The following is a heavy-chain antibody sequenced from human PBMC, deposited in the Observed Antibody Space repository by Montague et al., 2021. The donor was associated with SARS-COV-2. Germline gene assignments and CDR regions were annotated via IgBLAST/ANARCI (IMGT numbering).Heavy chain of an antibody. CDR1: GFTFSSYW. CDR3: ARGKSPGIQLWFTYYYGMDV. D-gene: IGHD5-18*01. Sequence: SLRLSCAASGFTFSSYWMHWVRQAPGKGLVWVSRINSDGGSTSYADSVKGRFTISRDNAKNTLYLQMNSLRAEDTAVYYCARGKSPGIQLWFTYYYGMDVWGQGTTVTVSS. V-gene: IGHV3-74*01. J-gene: IGHJ6*02. CDR2: INSDGGST.